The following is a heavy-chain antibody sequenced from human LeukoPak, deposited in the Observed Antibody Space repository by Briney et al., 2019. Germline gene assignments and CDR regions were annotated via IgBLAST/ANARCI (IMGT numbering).Heavy chain of an antibody. CDR2: INHSGST. V-gene: IGHV4-34*01. J-gene: IGHJ3*02. CDR3: ARWDAMIGVVINHDAFDI. D-gene: IGHD3-22*01. Sequence: SETLSLTCAVYGGSFSGYYWSWIRQPPGKGLEWIGEINHSGSTHYNPSLKSRVTISVDTSKNQFSLKLSSVTAADTAVYYCARWDAMIGVVINHDAFDIWGQGTMVTVSS. CDR1: GGSFSGYY.